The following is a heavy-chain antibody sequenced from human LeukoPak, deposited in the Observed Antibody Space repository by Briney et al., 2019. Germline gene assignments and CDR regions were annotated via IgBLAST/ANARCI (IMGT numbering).Heavy chain of an antibody. V-gene: IGHV1-69*04. Sequence: ASVKLSCKASGGTFSSYAISWVRQAPGQGLEWMGRILPILDIASYAQKFQGRVPITADKSTSTAYMKLISLRSRDTAVYYCARDPSGLFRDRWFDPWGQGTLVTVSS. CDR2: ILPILDIA. CDR1: GGTFSSYA. J-gene: IGHJ5*02. CDR3: ARDPSGLFRDRWFDP. D-gene: IGHD4/OR15-4a*01.